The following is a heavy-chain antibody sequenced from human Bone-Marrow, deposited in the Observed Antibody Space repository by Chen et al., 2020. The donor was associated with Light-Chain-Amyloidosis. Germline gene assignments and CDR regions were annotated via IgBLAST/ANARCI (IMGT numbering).Heavy chain of an antibody. CDR2: FYHDGSP. V-gene: IGHV4-38-2*02. J-gene: IGHJ4*02. CDR1: GGSISRGYF. D-gene: IGHD1-26*01. CDR3: ARGAVGGTTGV. Sequence: QLQLQESGPGLVKPSETLSLTCTVSGGSISRGYFWGWIRQPPGKGLEWIGVLDFYHDGSPYYSPSLKSRVTITADTAKNQFSLNLTTVTAADTATYYCARGAVGGTTGVWGQGTLVTVSS.